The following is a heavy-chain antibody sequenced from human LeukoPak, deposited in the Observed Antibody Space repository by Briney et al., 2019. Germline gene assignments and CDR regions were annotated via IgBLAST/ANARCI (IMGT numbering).Heavy chain of an antibody. CDR3: ARMVGAPYYYYYYMDV. Sequence: PSETLSLTCTVSGGSISNSSYYWAWIRQPPGKGLEWIGSSSYSGSPYYNPSLKSRVTISVDTSQNQFSLKLSSVTAADTAVYYCARMVGAPYYYYYYMDVWGKGTTVTVSS. J-gene: IGHJ6*03. V-gene: IGHV4-39*07. D-gene: IGHD1-26*01. CDR1: GGSISNSSYY. CDR2: SSYSGSP.